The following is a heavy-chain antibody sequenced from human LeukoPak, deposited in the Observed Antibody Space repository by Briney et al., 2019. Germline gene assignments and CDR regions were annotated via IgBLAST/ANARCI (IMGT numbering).Heavy chain of an antibody. J-gene: IGHJ4*02. CDR3: ARAEFLEWWIDY. CDR2: MNPNSGNT. CDR1: GYTFTSYD. Sequence: ASVKVSCKASGYTFTSYDINWVRQATGQGLEWMGWMNPNSGNTGYAQKFQGRVTMTRNTSISTAYMGLSSLRSEDTAVYYCARAEFLEWWIDYWGQGTLVTVSS. V-gene: IGHV1-8*01. D-gene: IGHD3-3*01.